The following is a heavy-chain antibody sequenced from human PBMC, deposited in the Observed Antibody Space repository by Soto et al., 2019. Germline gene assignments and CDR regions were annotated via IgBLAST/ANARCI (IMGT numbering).Heavy chain of an antibody. Sequence: SETLSLTCTVSGGSISSGAYYWGWIRQHPGKGLEWIGYISHRGTAYYTPSLKSRVSLSVDPSKSQFSLNVTSLTAADTAVYYCARVSATGTRWFDPWGPGTLVPVSS. CDR1: GGSISSGAYY. D-gene: IGHD6-13*01. CDR3: ARVSATGTRWFDP. CDR2: ISHRGTA. J-gene: IGHJ5*02. V-gene: IGHV4-31*03.